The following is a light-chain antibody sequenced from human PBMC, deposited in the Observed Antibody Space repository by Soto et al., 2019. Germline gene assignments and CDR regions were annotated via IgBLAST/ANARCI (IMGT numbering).Light chain of an antibody. CDR3: CSYGGSSAV. J-gene: IGLJ7*01. Sequence: QSALTQPASVSGSPGQSITISCTGTSSDVGSHNLVSWYQQHPGQAPKLMIYEVTKRPLGVSTHFSASKTGNTASLTISGLQAEDEADYYCCSYGGSSAVFGGGTQLTVL. V-gene: IGLV2-23*02. CDR1: SSDVGSHNL. CDR2: EVT.